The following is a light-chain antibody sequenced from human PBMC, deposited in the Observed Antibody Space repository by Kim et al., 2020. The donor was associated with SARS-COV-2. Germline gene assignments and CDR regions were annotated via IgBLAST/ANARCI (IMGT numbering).Light chain of an antibody. J-gene: IGLJ1*01. CDR2: DVS. CDR1: SSYVGGYNY. Sequence: QSALTQPASVSVSPGQSITISCTGTSSYVGGYNYVSWYQQHPGKAPKLMIYDVSNRPSGVSNRFSGSKSGNTASLTISGLQAEDEADYYCSSYTSSSTLGVYVFGTGTKVTVL. V-gene: IGLV2-14*03. CDR3: SSYTSSSTLGVYV.